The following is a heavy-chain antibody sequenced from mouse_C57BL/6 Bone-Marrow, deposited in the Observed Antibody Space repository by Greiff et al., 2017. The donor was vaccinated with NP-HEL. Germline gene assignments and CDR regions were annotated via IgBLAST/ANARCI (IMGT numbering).Heavy chain of an antibody. CDR1: GFTFSSYA. CDR2: ISSGGDYI. V-gene: IGHV5-9-1*02. D-gene: IGHD2-4*01. CDR3: TRARYDYGGYWYFDV. J-gene: IGHJ1*03. Sequence: DVHLVESGEGLVKPGGSLKLSCAASGFTFSSYAMSWVRQTTEKRLEWVAYISSGGDYIYYADTVKGRFTISRDNARNTLYLQMSSLKSEDTAMYYCTRARYDYGGYWYFDVWGTGTTVTVSS.